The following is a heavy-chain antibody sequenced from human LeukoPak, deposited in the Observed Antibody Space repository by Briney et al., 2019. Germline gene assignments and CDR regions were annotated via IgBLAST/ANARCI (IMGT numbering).Heavy chain of an antibody. CDR3: VRGDGFDP. CDR1: GFTFSSYS. CDR2: ISSSGGYI. J-gene: IGHJ5*02. V-gene: IGHV3-21*01. Sequence: GGSLRLSCAASGFTFSSYSMTRVRQAPGKGLEWVSSISSSGGYIEYADSVKGRFTISRDNAKNSLYLQMNSLRVEDTAVYYCVRGDGFDPWGQGTLVTVSS.